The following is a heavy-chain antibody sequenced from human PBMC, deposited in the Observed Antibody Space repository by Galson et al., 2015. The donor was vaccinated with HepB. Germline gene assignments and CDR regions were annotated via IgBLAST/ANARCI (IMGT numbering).Heavy chain of an antibody. V-gene: IGHV3-73*01. CDR3: TRLGDLSGYSSC. J-gene: IGHJ4*02. CDR2: IGSNANNYAT. D-gene: IGHD2-15*01. CDR1: GFTFSGSA. Sequence: SLRLSCAGSGFTFSGSAMHWVRQTSGKGLEWIGRIGSNANNYATAYKASVKGRFTISRDDSKNTAYLQMNSLRTEETSVYYCTRLGDLSGYSSCWGQGTLVTVSS.